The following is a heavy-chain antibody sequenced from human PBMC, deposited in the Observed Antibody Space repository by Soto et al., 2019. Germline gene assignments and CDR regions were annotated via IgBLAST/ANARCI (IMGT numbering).Heavy chain of an antibody. V-gene: IGHV3-21*01. CDR2: VSKSGYT. CDR3: AREDSIIIPAVSHF. Sequence: LSCVLYGFSFNNYGLNWVRQAPGKGLEWVSSVSKSGYTYYSDSVKGRFTISRDNAKNSVYLQMNTLRAEDTAVYYCAREDSIIIPAVSHFWGQGTLVTVTS. CDR1: GFSFNNYG. J-gene: IGHJ4*02. D-gene: IGHD2-2*01.